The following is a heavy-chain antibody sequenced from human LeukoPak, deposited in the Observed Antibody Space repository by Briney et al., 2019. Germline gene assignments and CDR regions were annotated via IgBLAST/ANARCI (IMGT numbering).Heavy chain of an antibody. V-gene: IGHV4-61*01. J-gene: IGHJ4*02. Sequence: PSETLSLTCTVSGGSFSSGSYYWSWIRQPPGKGLEWIGYIYYSANTNYNPSLKSRVTILVDTSKNQFSLKLSSVTAADTAVYYCARDSSVYYFDYWGQGTLVTVSS. D-gene: IGHD3-22*01. CDR1: GGSFSSGSYY. CDR2: IYYSANT. CDR3: ARDSSVYYFDY.